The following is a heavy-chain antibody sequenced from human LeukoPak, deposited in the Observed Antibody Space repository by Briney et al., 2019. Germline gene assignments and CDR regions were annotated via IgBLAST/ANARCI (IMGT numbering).Heavy chain of an antibody. CDR3: ARWIQSYYYFDY. Sequence: GGSLRLSCAASGFTFSNYAVSWVRQAPGKGLEWVSVISTSRGSTYYIDSVKGRFTISRDNSKNTLYLQMNSLRVEDTAVYYCARWIQSYYYFDYWGQGTLVTVSS. J-gene: IGHJ4*02. CDR1: GFTFSNYA. V-gene: IGHV3-23*01. CDR2: ISTSRGST. D-gene: IGHD5-18*01.